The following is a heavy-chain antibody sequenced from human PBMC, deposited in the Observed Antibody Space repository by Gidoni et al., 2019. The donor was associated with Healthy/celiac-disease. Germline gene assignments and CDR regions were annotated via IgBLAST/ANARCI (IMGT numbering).Heavy chain of an antibody. CDR1: GFTFSSYA. CDR3: AKDCSSTSCYDLIDY. D-gene: IGHD2-2*01. Sequence: EVQLVESGGGLVQPGGSLRLSCAAHGFTFSSYALSWVRQAPGKGLEWVSAISGSGGSTYYSDSVKGRFTISRDNSKNTLYLQMNSLRAEDTAVYYCAKDCSSTSCYDLIDYWGQGTLVTVSS. CDR2: ISGSGGST. J-gene: IGHJ4*02. V-gene: IGHV3-23*04.